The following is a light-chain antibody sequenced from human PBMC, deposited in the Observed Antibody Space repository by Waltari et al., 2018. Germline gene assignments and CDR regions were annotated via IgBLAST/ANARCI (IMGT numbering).Light chain of an antibody. V-gene: IGKV1-39*01. CDR2: AAS. Sequence: DIQMTQSPSSLSASEGDRVTITCRASQSISNYLNWYQQKSGKAPKLLIYAASSLQSGVPSRFSGIGSGTDFTLTISSLQPEDFATYYCQQSYSTPFTFGPGTKVDTK. CDR3: QQSYSTPFT. CDR1: QSISNY. J-gene: IGKJ3*01.